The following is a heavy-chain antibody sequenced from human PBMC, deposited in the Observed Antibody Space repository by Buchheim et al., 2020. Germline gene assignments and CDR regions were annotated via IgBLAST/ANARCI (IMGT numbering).Heavy chain of an antibody. CDR2: ISSSSSYI. V-gene: IGHV3-21*01. Sequence: EVQLVESGGGLVKPGGSLRLSCAASGFTFSSYSMNWVRQAPGKGLEWVSSISSSSSYIYYADSVKGRFTISRDNAKNSLYLQMNSLRAEDTAVYYCARDTPDYYDSSGYLGYYYGMDVWGQGTT. CDR3: ARDTPDYYDSSGYLGYYYGMDV. D-gene: IGHD3-22*01. J-gene: IGHJ6*02. CDR1: GFTFSSYS.